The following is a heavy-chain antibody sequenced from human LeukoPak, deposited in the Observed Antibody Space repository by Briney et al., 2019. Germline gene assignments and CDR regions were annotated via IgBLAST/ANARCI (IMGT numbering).Heavy chain of an antibody. CDR1: GGSLSSYY. CDR3: ARSMVRGVIYGMDV. CDR2: IYYSGST. Sequence: SETLSLTCTVSGGSLSSYYWSWIRQPPGKGLEWIGYIYYSGSTNYNPSLKSRVTISVDTSKNQFSLKLSSVTAADTAVYYCARSMVRGVIYGMDVWGQGTTVTVSS. D-gene: IGHD3-10*01. V-gene: IGHV4-59*01. J-gene: IGHJ6*02.